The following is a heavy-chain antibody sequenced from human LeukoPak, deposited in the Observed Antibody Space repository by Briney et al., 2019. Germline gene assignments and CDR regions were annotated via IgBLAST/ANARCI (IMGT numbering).Heavy chain of an antibody. V-gene: IGHV1-46*01. CDR2: IIAGGGDT. CDR1: GYTFTSYY. J-gene: IGHJ4*02. Sequence: ASVKVSCKASGYTFTSYYVHWVRQAPGQGLEWMGVIIAGGGDTSYAQKFQGRVSMTRDRSTSTVYMELSRLRSEDTAVYYCARDLTYYHESSGYDYRGSFDYWGQGTLVTVSS. CDR3: ARDLTYYHESSGYDYRGSFDY. D-gene: IGHD3-22*01.